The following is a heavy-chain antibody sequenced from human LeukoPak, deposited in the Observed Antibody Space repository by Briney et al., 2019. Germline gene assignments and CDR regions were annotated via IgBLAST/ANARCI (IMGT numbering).Heavy chain of an antibody. Sequence: GGSLRLSCAASGFTFSSYGMHWVRQAPGKGLEWVAVISYDGSNKYYADSVKGRFTISRDNSKNTLYLQMNSLRAEDTAVYYCAKDLGDYVWVFDYWGQGTLVTVSS. CDR3: AKDLGDYVWVFDY. CDR1: GFTFSSYG. CDR2: ISYDGSNK. D-gene: IGHD3-16*01. J-gene: IGHJ4*02. V-gene: IGHV3-30*18.